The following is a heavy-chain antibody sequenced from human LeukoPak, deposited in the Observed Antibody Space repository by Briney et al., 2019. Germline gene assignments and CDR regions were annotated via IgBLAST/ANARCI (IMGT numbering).Heavy chain of an antibody. V-gene: IGHV3-33*01. CDR1: GFTFSNYD. D-gene: IGHD6-13*01. J-gene: IGHJ4*02. CDR3: ARDYSRNSFDC. CDR2: IWYDGINN. Sequence: GGSLRLSCAASGFTFSNYDMHWVRQAPGKGLEWVAVIWYDGINNYYADSVKGRFSISRDNSKNALYLQMNSLSGEDTAVYFCARDYSRNSFDCWGQGALVTVSS.